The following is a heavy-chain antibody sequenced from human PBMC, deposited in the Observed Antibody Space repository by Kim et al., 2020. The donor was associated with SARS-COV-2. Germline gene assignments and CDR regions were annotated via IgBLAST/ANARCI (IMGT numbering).Heavy chain of an antibody. CDR2: GGT. D-gene: IGHD3-10*01. V-gene: IGHV1-2*02. Sequence: GGTNYAQKFQGRVTMTRDTSITTVYLELTRLSFDDTAVYYCARSSLLDFDYWGQGTLVTVSS. CDR3: ARSSLLDFDY. J-gene: IGHJ4*02.